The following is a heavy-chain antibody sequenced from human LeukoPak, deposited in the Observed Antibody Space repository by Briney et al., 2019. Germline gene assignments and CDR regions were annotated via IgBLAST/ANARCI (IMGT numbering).Heavy chain of an antibody. CDR3: ARAPSEIGGYYPEYFRH. V-gene: IGHV3-74*01. D-gene: IGHD3-22*01. CDR2: IKNDGNT. CDR1: GFTFSRYW. J-gene: IGHJ1*01. Sequence: GGSLRLSCAASGFTFSRYWMHWVRQAPGKGLVWVSRIKNDGNTNYADSVKGRFTISRDNAKNTVSLQMNSLRAEDTGVYFCARAPSEIGGYYPEYFRHWGQGTLVTVSS.